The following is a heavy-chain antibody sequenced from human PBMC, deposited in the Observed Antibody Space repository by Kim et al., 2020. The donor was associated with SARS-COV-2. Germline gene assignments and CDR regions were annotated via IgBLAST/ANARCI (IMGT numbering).Heavy chain of an antibody. J-gene: IGHJ3*02. CDR3: ARPTEWELRPHAFDI. CDR2: IYYSGST. D-gene: IGHD1-26*01. V-gene: IGHV4-39*01. CDR1: GGSISSSSYY. Sequence: SETLSLTCTVSGGSISSSSYYWGWIRQPPGKGLEWIGSIYYSGSTYYNPSLKSRVTISVDTSKNQFSLKLSSVTAADTAVYYCARPTEWELRPHAFDIWGQGTMVTVSS.